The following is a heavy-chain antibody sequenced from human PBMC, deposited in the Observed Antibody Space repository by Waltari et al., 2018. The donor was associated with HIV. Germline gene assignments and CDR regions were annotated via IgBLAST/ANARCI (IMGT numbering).Heavy chain of an antibody. D-gene: IGHD3-22*01. V-gene: IGHV4-34*01. CDR2: VNHRGNT. J-gene: IGHJ4*02. Sequence: QVQLQQWGAGLLKPSETLSLPCTVHGGSFSCYSLTLIRQPPGKGLEWIGEVNHRGNTNYNPSLKSRVTISVDTSKNQFSLKLSSVTAADTAVYYCARGEGWLTPFDSWGQGTLVTVSS. CDR1: GGSFSCYS. CDR3: ARGEGWLTPFDS.